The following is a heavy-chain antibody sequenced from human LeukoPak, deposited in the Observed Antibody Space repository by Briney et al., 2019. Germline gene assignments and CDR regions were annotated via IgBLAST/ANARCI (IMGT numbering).Heavy chain of an antibody. J-gene: IGHJ4*02. Sequence: GGSLRLSCAASGFTFSSYGMHWVRQAPGKGLEWVAVIWYDGSNKYYADSVKGRFTISRDNSKNTLYLQMNSLRAEDTAAYYCARDLIRYYDSSGGYWGQGTLVTVSS. V-gene: IGHV3-33*01. CDR1: GFTFSSYG. CDR3: ARDLIRYYDSSGGY. CDR2: IWYDGSNK. D-gene: IGHD3-22*01.